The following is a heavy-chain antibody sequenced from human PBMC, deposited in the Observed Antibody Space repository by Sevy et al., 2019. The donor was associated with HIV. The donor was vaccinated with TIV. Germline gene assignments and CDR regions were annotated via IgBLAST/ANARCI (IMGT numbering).Heavy chain of an antibody. CDR2: IYYNVNT. J-gene: IGHJ4*02. CDR1: GGSFSTSY. V-gene: IGHV4-59*12. D-gene: IGHD2-2*01. Sequence: SETLSLTCTISGGSFSTSYWTWIRQSPGKGLEWIGFIYYNVNTNYNPSLKSRVTISADTSKNQFSLKLSSVTAADTAVYYCARGWCRSASCYYDYWGQGTLVTVSS. CDR3: ARGWCRSASCYYDY.